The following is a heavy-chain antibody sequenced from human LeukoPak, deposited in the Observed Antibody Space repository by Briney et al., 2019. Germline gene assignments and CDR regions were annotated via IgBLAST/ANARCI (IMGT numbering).Heavy chain of an antibody. V-gene: IGHV4-61*01. J-gene: IGHJ3*02. Sequence: SETLSLACPVSGGSVSSGSYYWSGIRRPPGKGLEWIGYIYYSGSTNYNPSLKSRVTISVDTSKNQFSLKLSSVTAADTAAYYCARAMTTVTKEDAFDIWGQGTMVTVSS. D-gene: IGHD4-17*01. CDR1: GGSVSSGSYY. CDR3: ARAMTTVTKEDAFDI. CDR2: IYYSGST.